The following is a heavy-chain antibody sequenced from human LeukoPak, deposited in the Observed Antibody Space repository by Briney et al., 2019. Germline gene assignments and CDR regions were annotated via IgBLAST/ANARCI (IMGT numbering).Heavy chain of an antibody. D-gene: IGHD6-6*01. CDR3: ARGKGSSSAGY. CDR1: GFTFSDYW. CDR2: IKLDGSEK. V-gene: IGHV3-7*01. Sequence: GGSLRLACAASGFTFSDYWLSWVRQAPGKGLEWVANIKLDGSEKNYVDSVMGRFTISRDNVKSSLYLQMNSLRAEDTAVYYCARGKGSSSAGYWGQGTLVIVSS. J-gene: IGHJ4*02.